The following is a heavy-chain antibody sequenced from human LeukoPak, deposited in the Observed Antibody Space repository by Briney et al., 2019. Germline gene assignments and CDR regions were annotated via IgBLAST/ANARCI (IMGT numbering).Heavy chain of an antibody. CDR2: INPYSGGT. CDR3: ARVGGSGSYYPFEY. J-gene: IGHJ4*02. V-gene: IGHV1-2*02. D-gene: IGHD3-10*01. CDR1: GYTFTDYY. Sequence: ASVRVSFKASGYTFTDYYMHWVRQAPGQGLEWMGWINPYSGGTNHAQKFQGRVTMTRDTSISTAYMELSRLRSDDTAVYYCARVGGSGSYYPFEYWGQGTLVTVSS.